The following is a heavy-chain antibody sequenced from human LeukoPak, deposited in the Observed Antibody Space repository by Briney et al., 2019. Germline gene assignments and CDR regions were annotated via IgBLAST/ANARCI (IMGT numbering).Heavy chain of an antibody. CDR1: GGTFSSYA. V-gene: IGHV1-69*05. D-gene: IGHD2-15*01. CDR3: ARDQCSGGSCYSYYFDY. J-gene: IGHJ4*02. CDR2: IIPIFGTA. Sequence: ASVKVSCKASGGTFSSYAISWVRQAPGQGLEWMGRIIPIFGTANYAQKFQGRVTSTTDESTSTAYMGLSSLRSEDTAVYYCARDQCSGGSCYSYYFDYWGQGTLVTVSS.